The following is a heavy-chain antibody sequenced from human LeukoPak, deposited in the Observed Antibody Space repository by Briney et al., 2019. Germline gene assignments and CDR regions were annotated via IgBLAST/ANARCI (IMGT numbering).Heavy chain of an antibody. CDR2: ISRNSGSI. D-gene: IGHD3-22*01. Sequence: GGSLRLSCAASGFTFDDYAMHWVRQAPGKGLEWVSGISRNSGSIGYADSVKGRFTISRDNAKNSLYLQMNSLRAEDTALYYCAKDISYDSSGSQDIWGQGTMVTVSS. CDR1: GFTFDDYA. V-gene: IGHV3-9*01. J-gene: IGHJ3*02. CDR3: AKDISYDSSGSQDI.